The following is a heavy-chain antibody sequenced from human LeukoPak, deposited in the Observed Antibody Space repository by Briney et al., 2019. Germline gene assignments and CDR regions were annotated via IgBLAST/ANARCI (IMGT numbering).Heavy chain of an antibody. CDR2: IIPIFGTA. CDR1: GGTFSSYA. V-gene: IGHV1-69*05. J-gene: IGHJ4*02. Sequence: SVKVSCKASGGTFSSYAISWVRQAPGQGLEWMGGIIPIFGTANYAQKLQGRVTMTTDTSTSTAYMELRSLRSDDTAVYYCARDASIVVVEDYFDYWGQGTLVTVSS. D-gene: IGHD3-22*01. CDR3: ARDASIVVVEDYFDY.